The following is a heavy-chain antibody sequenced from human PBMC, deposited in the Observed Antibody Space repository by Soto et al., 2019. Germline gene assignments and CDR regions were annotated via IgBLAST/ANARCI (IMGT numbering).Heavy chain of an antibody. CDR1: GGSISSGGYY. D-gene: IGHD1-26*01. CDR3: AREEGIVGANFDY. J-gene: IGHJ4*02. Sequence: QVQLQESGPGLVKPSQTLSLTCTVSGGSISSGGYYWSWLRQHPGKGLEWIGYIYYSGSTYYNPSLKSRVTISVDTSKNQFSLKLSSVTAADTAVYYCAREEGIVGANFDYWGQGTLVTVSA. CDR2: IYYSGST. V-gene: IGHV4-31*03.